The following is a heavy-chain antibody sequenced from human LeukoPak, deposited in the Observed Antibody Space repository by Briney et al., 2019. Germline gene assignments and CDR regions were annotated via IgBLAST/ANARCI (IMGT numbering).Heavy chain of an antibody. CDR2: INHSGST. V-gene: IGHV4-34*01. J-gene: IGHJ4*02. Sequence: GSLRLSCAASGFTFSSYEMNWVRQPPGKGLEWIGEINHSGSTNYNPSLKSRVTISVDTSKNQFSLKLSSVTAADTAVYYCARHIPYCSSTSCYADYWGQGTLVTVSS. CDR1: GFTFSSYE. D-gene: IGHD2-2*01. CDR3: ARHIPYCSSTSCYADY.